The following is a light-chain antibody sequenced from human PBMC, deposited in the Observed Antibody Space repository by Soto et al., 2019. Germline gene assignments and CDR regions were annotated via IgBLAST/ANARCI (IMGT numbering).Light chain of an antibody. V-gene: IGKV3-15*01. CDR1: QSVSSN. CDR3: QQYNNWPIMYT. J-gene: IGKJ2*01. Sequence: EIVMTQSPATLSVSPGERATLSCRASQSVSSNLAWYQQKPGQAPRLLIYGASTRANGNPARFSGSGSGTEFNLTISSLQSEDFAVYYCQQYNNWPIMYTFGQGTKLEIK. CDR2: GAS.